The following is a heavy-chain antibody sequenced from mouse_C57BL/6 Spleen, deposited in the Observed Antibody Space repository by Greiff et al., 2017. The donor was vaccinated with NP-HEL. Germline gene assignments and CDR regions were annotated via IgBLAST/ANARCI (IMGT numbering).Heavy chain of an antibody. D-gene: IGHD1-1*01. J-gene: IGHJ4*01. Sequence: VQLQQPGAELVRPGTSVKLSCKASGYTFTSYWMHWVKQRPGQGLEWIGVIDPSDSYTNYNQKFKGKATLTVDTSSSTAYMQLSSLTSEDSAVYYCARSKFITHMDYWGQGTSVTVSS. V-gene: IGHV1-59*01. CDR2: IDPSDSYT. CDR1: GYTFTSYW. CDR3: ARSKFITHMDY.